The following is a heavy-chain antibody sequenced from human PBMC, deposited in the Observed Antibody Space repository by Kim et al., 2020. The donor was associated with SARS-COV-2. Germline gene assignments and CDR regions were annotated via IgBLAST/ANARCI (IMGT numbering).Heavy chain of an antibody. V-gene: IGHV3-66*02. J-gene: IGHJ6*02. CDR2: IYSGGST. D-gene: IGHD3-10*01. CDR1: GFTVSSNY. Sequence: GGSLRLSCAASGFTVSSNYMSWVRQAPGKGLEWVSVIYSGGSTYYADSVKGRFTISRDNSKNTLYLQMNSLRDEDTAVYYCARDGWGYYGSVSDYPYYGYYGMDVWGQGTTVTVSS. CDR3: ARDGWGYYGSVSDYPYYGYYGMDV.